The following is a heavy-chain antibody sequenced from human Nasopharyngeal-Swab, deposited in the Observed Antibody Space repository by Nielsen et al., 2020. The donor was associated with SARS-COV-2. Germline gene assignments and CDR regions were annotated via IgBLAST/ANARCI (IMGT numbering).Heavy chain of an antibody. V-gene: IGHV2-70*01. CDR3: ARMPVQLERPGDYYYYGMDV. CDR2: IDWDDDK. CDR1: GFSLSTSGMC. J-gene: IGHJ6*02. D-gene: IGHD1-1*01. Sequence: SGPTLVKPTQTLTLTCTFSGFSLSTSGMCVSWTRPPPGKALEWLALIDWDDDKYYSTSLKTRLTISKDTSKNQVVLTMTNMDPVDTATYYCARMPVQLERPGDYYYYGMDVWGQGTTVTVSS.